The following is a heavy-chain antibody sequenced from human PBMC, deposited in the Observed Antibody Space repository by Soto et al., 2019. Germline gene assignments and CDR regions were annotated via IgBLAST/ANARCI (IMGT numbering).Heavy chain of an antibody. D-gene: IGHD3-22*01. J-gene: IGHJ3*02. CDR1: GYTFTSYY. V-gene: IGHV1-46*01. Sequence: ASVKVSCKASGYTFTSYYMHWVRQAPGQGLEWMGIINPSGGSTSYAQKFQGRVTMTRDTSTSTVYMELSSLRSEDTAVYYCARVGRSDSSGYYHVGAFDIWGQGTMVTVSS. CDR2: INPSGGST. CDR3: ARVGRSDSSGYYHVGAFDI.